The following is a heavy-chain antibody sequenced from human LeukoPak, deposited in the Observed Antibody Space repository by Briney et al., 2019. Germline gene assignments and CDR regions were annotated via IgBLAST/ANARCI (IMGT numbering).Heavy chain of an antibody. CDR1: GYIFTGDA. CDR3: ARNMHYHESSGYYSVNYDGMDV. J-gene: IGHJ6*02. D-gene: IGHD3-22*01. Sequence: ASVKVSCKASGYIFTGDALNWVRQAPGQGLEWRGWINTNTGNPTYAQGVTGRFVLSLDTSVRTAHPQISSRETEDTATYYCARNMHYHESSGYYSVNYDGMDVWGQGTTVTVAS. V-gene: IGHV7-4-1*02. CDR2: INTNTGNP.